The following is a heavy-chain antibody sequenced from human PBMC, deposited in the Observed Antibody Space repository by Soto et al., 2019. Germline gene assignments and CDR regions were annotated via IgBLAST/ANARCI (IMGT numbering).Heavy chain of an antibody. D-gene: IGHD3-10*01. CDR1: GCTFSSYA. CDR2: IIPIFGTA. V-gene: IGHV1-69*13. CDR3: ARVRHITMVRGVNRGYSYYGMEV. Sequence: ASVKVSCKASGCTFSSYAISWVGQARGQGLEWMGGIIPIFGTANYAQKFQGRVTITADESTSTAYMELSSLRSEDTAVYYCARVRHITMVRGVNRGYSYYGMEVWGQGTTVTGSS. J-gene: IGHJ6*01.